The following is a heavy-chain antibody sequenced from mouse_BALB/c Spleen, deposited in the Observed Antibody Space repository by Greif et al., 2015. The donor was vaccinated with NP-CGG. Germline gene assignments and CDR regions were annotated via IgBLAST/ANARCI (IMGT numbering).Heavy chain of an antibody. CDR2: INPNNGGT. Sequence: VHVKQSGPELVKPGASVKIPCKASGYTFTDYNMDWVKQSHGKSLEWIGDINPNNGGTIYNQKFKGKATLTVDKSSSTAYMELRSLTSEDTAVYYCARYAMDYWGQGTSVTVSS. J-gene: IGHJ4*01. CDR1: GYTFTDYN. V-gene: IGHV1-18*01. CDR3: ARYAMDY.